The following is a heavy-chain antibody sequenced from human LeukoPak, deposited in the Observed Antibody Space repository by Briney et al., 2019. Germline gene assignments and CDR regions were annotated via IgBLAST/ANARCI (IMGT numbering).Heavy chain of an antibody. D-gene: IGHD1-26*01. CDR1: GYTFTSYY. J-gene: IGHJ4*02. CDR2: INSSGNST. CDR3: ARMPVGATFGTFDY. Sequence: ASVKVSCKASGYTFTSYYIHWVRQAPGQGLEWMGIINSSGNSTSYAQKFQGRVTMTRDTSTNIVYMELSSLRSEDTAVYYCARMPVGATFGTFDYWGQGTLVTVSS. V-gene: IGHV1-46*01.